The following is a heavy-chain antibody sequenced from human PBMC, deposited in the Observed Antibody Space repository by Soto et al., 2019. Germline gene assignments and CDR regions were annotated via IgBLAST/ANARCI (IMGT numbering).Heavy chain of an antibody. CDR2: IYSRGNT. CDR3: ARHRGSKIDCSGGSCYEYVVGYHDAYDI. J-gene: IGHJ3*02. CDR1: GGSISSGLYY. D-gene: IGHD2-15*01. V-gene: IGHV4-31*03. Sequence: PSETLSLTCTVSGGSISSGLYYWTWIRQDPGKGLEGIGYIYSRGNTNYTPSLKSRVTIAVDTSKNQFSLRLSSVTAADTAVYYCARHRGSKIDCSGGSCYEYVVGYHDAYDIWGQGTMVT.